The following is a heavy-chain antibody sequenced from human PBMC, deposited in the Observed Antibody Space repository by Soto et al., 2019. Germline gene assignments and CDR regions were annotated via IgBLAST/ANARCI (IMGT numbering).Heavy chain of an antibody. D-gene: IGHD3-22*01. CDR2: ISSNGGST. Sequence: GGSLRLSCSASGFTFSSYAMHWVRQAPGKGLEYVSAISSNGGSTYYADSVKGRFTISRDNSKNTLYLQMSSLGAEDTAVYYCAKDKYYDKIRIFDYWGQGTLVTVSS. J-gene: IGHJ4*02. CDR3: AKDKYYDKIRIFDY. CDR1: GFTFSSYA. V-gene: IGHV3-64D*08.